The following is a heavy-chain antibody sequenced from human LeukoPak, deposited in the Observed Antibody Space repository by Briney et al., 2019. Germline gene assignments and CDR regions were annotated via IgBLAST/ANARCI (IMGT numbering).Heavy chain of an antibody. CDR1: GFTFSSYW. V-gene: IGHV3-74*01. CDR3: ARGIVGATVVDY. CDR2: IYIDGSIT. D-gene: IGHD1-26*01. J-gene: IGHJ4*02. Sequence: GGSLRLSCEASGFTFSSYWMHWVRLGPGQGLVRVSRIYIDGSITSYSDSVKGRSTISRDNAKNTLYLQMNSLRAEDTAVYYCARGIVGATVVDYWGQGALVTVSS.